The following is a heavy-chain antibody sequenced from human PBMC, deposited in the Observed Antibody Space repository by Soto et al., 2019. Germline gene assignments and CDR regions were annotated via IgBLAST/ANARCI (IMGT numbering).Heavy chain of an antibody. V-gene: IGHV3-23*01. CDR1: GFTFSSYA. CDR3: ATLDCGSARGYYFDY. Sequence: GSLRLSCAASGFTFSSYAMSWVRQAPGKGLEWVSAISGSGGSTYYADSVKGRFTISRDNSKNTLYLQMNSLRAEDTAVYYCATLDCGSARGYYFDYWGQGNLVTVSS. CDR2: ISGSGGST. D-gene: IGHD3-10*01. J-gene: IGHJ4*02.